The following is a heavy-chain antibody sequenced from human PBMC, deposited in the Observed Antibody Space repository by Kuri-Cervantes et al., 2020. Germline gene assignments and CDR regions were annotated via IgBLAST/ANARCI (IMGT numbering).Heavy chain of an antibody. Sequence: GESLKISCSASGFAFSNYWMHWVRQAPGKGLVWVSRINSDGSSTRFADFVRGRFTISRDNAKNTLYLQMNSLRAEDTALYYCAKDIPIAAWGQGTLVTVSS. D-gene: IGHD6-25*01. V-gene: IGHV3-74*01. J-gene: IGHJ4*02. CDR2: INSDGSST. CDR1: GFAFSNYW. CDR3: AKDIPIAA.